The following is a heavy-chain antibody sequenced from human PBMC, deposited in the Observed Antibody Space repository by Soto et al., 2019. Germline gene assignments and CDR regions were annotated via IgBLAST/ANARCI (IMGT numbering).Heavy chain of an antibody. J-gene: IGHJ4*02. CDR1: GDSISSGGYY. V-gene: IGHV4-31*03. Sequence: QVQLQESGPGLVKPSQTLSLICTVSGDSISSGGYYWSWIRQRPGKGLEWPGYIYYSGYTYYNPSLKSRITMSVATPKNQFSLNLSSVTAADAAKYYCARGTGWTFDYWGQGILVTVSS. D-gene: IGHD6-25*01. CDR3: ARGTGWTFDY. CDR2: IYYSGYT.